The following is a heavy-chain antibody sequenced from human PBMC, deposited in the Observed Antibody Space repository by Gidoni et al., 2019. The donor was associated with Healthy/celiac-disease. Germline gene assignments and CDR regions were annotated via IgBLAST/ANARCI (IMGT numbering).Heavy chain of an antibody. D-gene: IGHD1-7*01. CDR1: GGSFSGYY. V-gene: IGHV4-34*01. J-gene: IGHJ5*02. Sequence: QVQLQQWGAGLLKPSETLSITCDVYGGSFSGYYWSWIRQPPGKGLEWIGVINHSGSTNYNPSLKSRVTISVDTSKNQFSLKLSSVTAADTAVYYCARAGTTPLSRWFDPWGQGTLVTVSS. CDR3: ARAGTTPLSRWFDP. CDR2: INHSGST.